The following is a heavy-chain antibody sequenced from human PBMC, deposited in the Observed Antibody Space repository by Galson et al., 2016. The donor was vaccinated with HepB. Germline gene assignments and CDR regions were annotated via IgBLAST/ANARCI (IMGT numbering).Heavy chain of an antibody. D-gene: IGHD1-26*01. CDR2: TWFDESKT. V-gene: IGHV3-33*01. CDR1: GFSFRSYG. J-gene: IGHJ4*02. CDR3: ARDHSWIATTHLDS. Sequence: SLRLSCAASGFSFRSYGMHWVRQAPGKGLEWVAVTWFDESKTYYADSVKGRFTISRDNSKNILYLQMNSLRAEDTAVYYCARDHSWIATTHLDSWGQGTLVTVSS.